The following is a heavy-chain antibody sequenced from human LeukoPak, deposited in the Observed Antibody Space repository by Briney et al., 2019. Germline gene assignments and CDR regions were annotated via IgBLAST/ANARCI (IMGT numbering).Heavy chain of an antibody. J-gene: IGHJ3*02. D-gene: IGHD2/OR15-2a*01. CDR1: GFTVSSNY. V-gene: IGHV3-53*01. CDR2: IYSVGST. CDR3: ARDSQKRIYAFDI. Sequence: GGSLRLSCAASGFTVSSNYMSWVRQAPGKGLEWVSVIYSVGSTYYADSVKGRFTISRDNSKNTLYLQMNSLRAEDTAVYYCARDSQKRIYAFDIWGQGTMVTVSS.